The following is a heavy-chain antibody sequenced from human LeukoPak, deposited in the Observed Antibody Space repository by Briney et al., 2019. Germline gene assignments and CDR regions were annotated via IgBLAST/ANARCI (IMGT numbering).Heavy chain of an antibody. V-gene: IGHV1-8*01. D-gene: IGHD6-13*01. CDR1: GYTFTSYD. Sequence: GASVKVSCKASGYTFTSYDINWVRQATGQGLEWMGWMNPNSGNTGYAQKFQGRVAMTRSTSISTAYMELSSLRSEDTAVYYCARDYWRGINGIARPNYFDYWGQGTLVTVSS. CDR3: ARDYWRGINGIARPNYFDY. CDR2: MNPNSGNT. J-gene: IGHJ4*02.